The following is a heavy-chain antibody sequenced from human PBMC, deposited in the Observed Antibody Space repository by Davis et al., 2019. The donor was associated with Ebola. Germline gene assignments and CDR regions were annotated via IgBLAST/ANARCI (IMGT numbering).Heavy chain of an antibody. CDR1: GFTFNIYN. J-gene: IGHJ4*02. CDR2: ISSSSSII. CDR3: ARGGDPPHFDY. Sequence: GESLKISCAASGFTFNIYNLNWVRQAPGKGLEWVSYISSSSSIIYYADSVKGRFTISRDNAKNSLFLQMSSLRAEDTAVYYCARGGDPPHFDYWGQGTLVTVSS. V-gene: IGHV3-48*04.